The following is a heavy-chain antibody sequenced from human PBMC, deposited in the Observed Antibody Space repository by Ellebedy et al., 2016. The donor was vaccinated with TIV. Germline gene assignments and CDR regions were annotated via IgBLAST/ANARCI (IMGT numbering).Heavy chain of an antibody. CDR3: AREGIAPYYYYGLDV. CDR2: ISGYNANT. V-gene: IGHV1-18*01. Sequence: AASVKVSCKASGYTFTTYGITWVRQAPGHGLEWMGWISGYNANTNFAQKFQDRVTLTTATSTSIAYMELRSLSPDDTATYYCAREGIAPYYYYGLDVWGQGTTVTVSS. CDR1: GYTFTTYG. J-gene: IGHJ6*02.